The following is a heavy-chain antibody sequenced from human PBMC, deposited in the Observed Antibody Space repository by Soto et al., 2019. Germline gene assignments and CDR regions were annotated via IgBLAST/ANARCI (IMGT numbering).Heavy chain of an antibody. CDR2: ISWNSDVI. CDR1: GFNFDDYA. Sequence: EVQLVESGGGSVQPGRSLRLSCAGSGFNFDDYAMHWVRQAPGKGLEWVSAISWNSDVIAYADSVRGRFTISRDNAKNSLYLQMNSLRAEDTAFYYCATRYCGGGTCSLGFDYWGQGNLVTVSS. V-gene: IGHV3-9*01. D-gene: IGHD2-15*01. J-gene: IGHJ4*02. CDR3: ATRYCGGGTCSLGFDY.